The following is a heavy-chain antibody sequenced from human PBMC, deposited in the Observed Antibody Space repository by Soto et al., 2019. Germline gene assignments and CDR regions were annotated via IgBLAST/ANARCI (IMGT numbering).Heavy chain of an antibody. Sequence: SETLSLTCTVSGGSVSSGSYYWSWIRQPPGKGLEWIGYIYYSGSTNYNPSLKSRVTISVDTSKNQFSLKLSSVTAADTAVYYCARDPYYYDSSGYYERGYYYYGMDVWGQGTTVTVSS. J-gene: IGHJ6*02. CDR1: GGSVSSGSYY. D-gene: IGHD3-22*01. V-gene: IGHV4-61*01. CDR2: IYYSGST. CDR3: ARDPYYYDSSGYYERGYYYYGMDV.